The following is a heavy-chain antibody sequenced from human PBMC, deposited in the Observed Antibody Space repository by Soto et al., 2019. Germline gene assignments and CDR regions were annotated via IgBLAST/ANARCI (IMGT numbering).Heavy chain of an antibody. CDR1: GYSFTSYW. CDR2: IYPGDSDT. D-gene: IGHD4-17*01. Sequence: GESLKISCKGSGYSFTSYWIGWVRQMPGKGLEWMGIIYPGDSDTRYSPSFQGQVTISADKSISTAYLQWSSLKASDTAMYYCARLEVLYMVTTGSPFDYWGQGTLVTVSS. V-gene: IGHV5-51*01. CDR3: ARLEVLYMVTTGSPFDY. J-gene: IGHJ4*02.